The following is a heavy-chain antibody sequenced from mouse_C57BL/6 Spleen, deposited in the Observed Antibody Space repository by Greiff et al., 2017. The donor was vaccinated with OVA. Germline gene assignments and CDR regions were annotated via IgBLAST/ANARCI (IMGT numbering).Heavy chain of an antibody. Sequence: QVQLQQPGAELVKPGASVKLSCKASGYTFTSYWMQWVKQRPGQGLEWIGEIDPSDSYTNYNQKFKGKATLTVDTSSSTAYMQLSSLTSEDSAVYYWARGYYGSFDYWGQGTTLTVSS. V-gene: IGHV1-50*01. J-gene: IGHJ2*01. CDR3: ARGYYGSFDY. D-gene: IGHD1-1*01. CDR1: GYTFTSYW. CDR2: IDPSDSYT.